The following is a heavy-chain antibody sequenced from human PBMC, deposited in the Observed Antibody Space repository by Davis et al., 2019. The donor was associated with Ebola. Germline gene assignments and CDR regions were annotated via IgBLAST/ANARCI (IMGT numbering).Heavy chain of an antibody. CDR3: VRSRDYVHSLQL. V-gene: IGHV3-73*01. CDR2: IRSRMNGHAT. Sequence: GESLKISCEGSDFTVTFSAFHWVRLAPGRGLEWVGRIRSRMNGHATDYAASVTGRFTISRDDSNSTTHLQMNDLKTEDTGIYYYVRSRDYVHSLQLWGRGTRVTVSS. CDR1: DFTVTFSA. D-gene: IGHD3-16*01. J-gene: IGHJ3*01.